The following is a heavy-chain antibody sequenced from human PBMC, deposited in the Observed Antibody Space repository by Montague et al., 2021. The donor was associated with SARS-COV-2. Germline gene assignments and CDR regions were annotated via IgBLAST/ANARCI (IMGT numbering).Heavy chain of an antibody. J-gene: IGHJ6*01. CDR3: AKDTPTGYESSWRNNHYYYGMDV. D-gene: IGHD3-22*01. Sequence: SLRLSCAASGFIISNNGINWVRQAPGKGLEWLSFIGRTSSDIYNSDSLKGRFTVSRDVAKNSVYLQTNGLRAEDTAVYYCAKDTPTGYESSWRNNHYYYGMDVWGQGTTVTVSS. CDR1: GFIISNNG. V-gene: IGHV3-21*01. CDR2: IGRTSSDI.